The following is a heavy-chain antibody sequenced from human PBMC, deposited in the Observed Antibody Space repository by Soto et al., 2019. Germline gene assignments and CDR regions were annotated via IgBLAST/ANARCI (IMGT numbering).Heavy chain of an antibody. CDR3: ARIYRPELGVYYFDF. J-gene: IGHJ4*02. CDR1: GFSLSNANVG. Sequence: QVTLKESGPVLVKPTEPLTLTCTVSGFSLSNANVGVTWIRQPPGKALEWLAHIFSDDEKSSNPSLKRKVTISKDTSESQVVLTMTNMDPVDTATYYCARIYRPELGVYYFDFWGQGALVTVSS. D-gene: IGHD3-10*01. V-gene: IGHV2-26*01. CDR2: IFSDDEK.